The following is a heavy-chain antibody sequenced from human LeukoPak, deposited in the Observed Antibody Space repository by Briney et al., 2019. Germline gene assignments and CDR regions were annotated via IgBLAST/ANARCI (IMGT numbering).Heavy chain of an antibody. J-gene: IGHJ6*02. D-gene: IGHD5-12*01. CDR1: GYMFTGYY. V-gene: IGHV1-2*02. CDR3: ARVRVARGYYYGMDV. Sequence: ASVKVSCKASGYMFTGYYMHWVRQAPGQGLEWMGWINPNSGGTNYAQKFQGRVTMTRDTSIITAYMELSRLRSDDTAVYYCARVRVARGYYYGMDVWGQGTTVTVSS. CDR2: INPNSGGT.